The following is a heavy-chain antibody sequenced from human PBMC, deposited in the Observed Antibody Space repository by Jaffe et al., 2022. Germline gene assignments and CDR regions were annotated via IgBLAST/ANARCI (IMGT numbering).Heavy chain of an antibody. Sequence: VRLVESGGGLVQPGGSRRLSCKASQFTFSTSYMAWVRQAPGKGLEWVAEIIPDGSRGDYGDSARGRFTISRDNAENALYLQMTNLRVDDTAVYYCTRDPDNKAFDIWGQGTMITVSS. CDR1: QFTFSTSY. V-gene: IGHV3-7*04. CDR3: TRDPDNKAFDI. D-gene: IGHD3-9*01. CDR2: IIPDGSRG. J-gene: IGHJ3*02.